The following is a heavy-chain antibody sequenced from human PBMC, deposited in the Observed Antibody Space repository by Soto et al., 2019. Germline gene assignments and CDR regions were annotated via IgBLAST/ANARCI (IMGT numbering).Heavy chain of an antibody. Sequence: TSETLSLTCAVYGGSFSGYYWSWIRQPPGKGLEWIGEINHSGSTNYNPSLKSRVTISVDTSKNQFSLKLSSVTAADTAVYYCARGNDFWSGLTPYYYYGMDVWGQGTTVTV. CDR3: ARGNDFWSGLTPYYYYGMDV. CDR2: INHSGST. V-gene: IGHV4-34*01. D-gene: IGHD3-3*01. J-gene: IGHJ6*02. CDR1: GGSFSGYY.